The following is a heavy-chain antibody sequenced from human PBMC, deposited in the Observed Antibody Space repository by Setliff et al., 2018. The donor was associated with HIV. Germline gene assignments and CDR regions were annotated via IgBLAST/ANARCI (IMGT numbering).Heavy chain of an antibody. CDR1: GGSISSYY. J-gene: IGHJ6*03. D-gene: IGHD1-26*01. Sequence: NPSETLSLTCTVSGGSISSYYWSWIRQPPGKGLEWIGYIYYSGSTNYNPSLKSRVTISVDTSKNQFSLKLSSVTAADTAVYYCARVVGATNHYYYYMDVWGKGTTVTVSS. CDR3: ARVVGATNHYYYYMDV. V-gene: IGHV4-59*01. CDR2: IYYSGST.